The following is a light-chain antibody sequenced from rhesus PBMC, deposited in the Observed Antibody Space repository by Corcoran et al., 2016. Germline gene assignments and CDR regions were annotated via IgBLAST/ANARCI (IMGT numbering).Light chain of an antibody. CDR1: QSFSSS. CDR3: QQYYSYPYS. V-gene: IGKV1-46*01. J-gene: IGKJ2*01. CDR2: SAS. Sequence: DIQMTQSPSSLSASVGDTVTITCRASQSFSSSLAWYQQQPGKAPKLLIYSASSLQSGVPSRFSGSKSGTDFTLTISSLQPEDIASYYCQQYYSYPYSFGQGTKVEIK.